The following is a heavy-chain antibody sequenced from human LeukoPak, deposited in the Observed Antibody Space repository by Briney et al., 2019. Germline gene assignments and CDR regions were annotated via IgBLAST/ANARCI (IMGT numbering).Heavy chain of an antibody. CDR2: IYTSGST. CDR1: GAPISSYY. J-gene: IGHJ6*03. D-gene: IGHD6-19*01. Sequence: SETLSLTCTVSGAPISSYYWSWIRRPAGKGLEWIGRIYTSGSTNYNPSLKSRVTMSVDTSKNQFSLKLSSVTAADTAVYYCAREGYSSGWYLDYYYYYYMDVWGKGTTVTISS. CDR3: AREGYSSGWYLDYYYYYYMDV. V-gene: IGHV4-4*07.